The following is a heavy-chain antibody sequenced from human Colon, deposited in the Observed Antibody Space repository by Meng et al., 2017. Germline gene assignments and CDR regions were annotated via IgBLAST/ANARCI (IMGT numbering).Heavy chain of an antibody. CDR3: ARVSSSWRDPTDY. J-gene: IGHJ4*02. Sequence: GGSLRLSCAASGFTFSSYEMNWVRQAPGKGLEWVSYISSSGSTIYYADSVKGRFTISRDNAKNSLYLQMNSLRAEDTAVYYCARVSSSWRDPTDYWGQGTLVNVSS. CDR1: GFTFSSYE. V-gene: IGHV3-48*03. D-gene: IGHD6-13*01. CDR2: ISSSGSTI.